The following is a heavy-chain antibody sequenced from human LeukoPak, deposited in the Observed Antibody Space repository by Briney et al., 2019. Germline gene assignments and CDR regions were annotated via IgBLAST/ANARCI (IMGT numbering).Heavy chain of an antibody. CDR3: ARGPTISETGYFDY. V-gene: IGHV4-59*12. Sequence: LETLSLTCGVSGGSIRPYYWTWVRQPPGKGLEWLSYIYYSGDTRYNPSLKSRVTISVDTSKNQFSLKVTSLTAADTAVYYCARGPTISETGYFDYWGQGTLVTVSS. J-gene: IGHJ4*03. CDR1: GGSIRPYY. D-gene: IGHD1-1*01. CDR2: IYYSGDT.